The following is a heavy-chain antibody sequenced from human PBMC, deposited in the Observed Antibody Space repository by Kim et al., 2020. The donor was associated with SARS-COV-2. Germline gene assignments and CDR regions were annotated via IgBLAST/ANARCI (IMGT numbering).Heavy chain of an antibody. CDR3: AHRPGGFGELQGFDY. Sequence: PSLKSRLTITKDTSKNQVVLTMTNMDPVDTATYYCAHRPGGFGELQGFDYWGQGTLVTVSS. V-gene: IGHV2-5*01. D-gene: IGHD3-10*01. J-gene: IGHJ4*02.